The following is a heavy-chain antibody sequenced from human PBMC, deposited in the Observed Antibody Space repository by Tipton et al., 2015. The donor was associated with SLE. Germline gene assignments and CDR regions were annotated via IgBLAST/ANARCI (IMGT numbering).Heavy chain of an antibody. V-gene: IGHV4-31*02. Sequence: GEALSSGGYYWSWLRHHPGKGLEWIGYIFNSGSTYGGNAYYNPSLESRLTISIDTSKNQFSLRLRSVTAADTAVYFCARVQRGPRSFDLWGRGTLVTVSS. D-gene: IGHD1-1*01. J-gene: IGHJ2*01. CDR2: IFNSGST. CDR1: GEALSSGGYY. CDR3: ARVQRGPRSFDL.